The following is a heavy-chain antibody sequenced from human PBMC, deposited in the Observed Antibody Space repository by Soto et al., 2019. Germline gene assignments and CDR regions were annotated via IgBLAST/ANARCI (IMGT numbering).Heavy chain of an antibody. Sequence: PGGSLRLSCAASGFTFSSYGMHWVRQAPGKGLEWVAVISYDGSNKYYADSVKGRFTISRDNSKNTLYLQMNSLRAEDTAVYYCAKLTTPPLHYYYGMDVWGQGTTVTVSS. V-gene: IGHV3-30*18. CDR1: GFTFSSYG. CDR3: AKLTTPPLHYYYGMDV. CDR2: ISYDGSNK. J-gene: IGHJ6*02. D-gene: IGHD4-17*01.